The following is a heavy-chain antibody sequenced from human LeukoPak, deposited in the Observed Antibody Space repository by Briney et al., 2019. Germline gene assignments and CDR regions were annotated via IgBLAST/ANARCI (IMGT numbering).Heavy chain of an antibody. CDR1: GYSFTSYW. Sequence: GESLKISCKGSGYSFTSYWIGWVRQMPGKGLEYIGIIYPGDSDIRYSPSFQGQVTISADKSISTAYLQWSSLKASDTAMYYCARLIVGATSPFDYWGQGTLVTVSS. D-gene: IGHD1-26*01. CDR3: ARLIVGATSPFDY. J-gene: IGHJ4*02. CDR2: IYPGDSDI. V-gene: IGHV5-51*01.